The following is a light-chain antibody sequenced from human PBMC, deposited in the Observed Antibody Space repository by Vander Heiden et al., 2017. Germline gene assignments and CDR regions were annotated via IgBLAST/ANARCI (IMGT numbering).Light chain of an antibody. CDR2: DAS. CDR3: QQRSNWPGT. Sequence: EIVLTQSPATLSLSPGVRATLSCRASQSVSSYLAWYQQKPGQAPRLLIYDASNRATGIPARFSGSGSGTDFTLTISSLEPEDFAVYYCQQRSNWPGTFGQGTKVEIK. J-gene: IGKJ1*01. V-gene: IGKV3-11*01. CDR1: QSVSSY.